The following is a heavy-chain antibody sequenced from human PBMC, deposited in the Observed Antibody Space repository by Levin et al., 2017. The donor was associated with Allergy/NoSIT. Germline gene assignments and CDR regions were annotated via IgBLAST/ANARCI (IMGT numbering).Heavy chain of an antibody. Sequence: GESLKISCAASGFTFSNYYMHWVRQAPGKGLEWVSRVYSDGTITDYADSVKGRFTISRDNARNTLYLQMISLRAEDTAVYYCARGGCSSTSCLDNWGQGILVTVSS. V-gene: IGHV3-74*01. CDR2: VYSDGTIT. CDR3: ARGGCSSTSCLDN. CDR1: GFTFSNYY. J-gene: IGHJ4*02. D-gene: IGHD2-2*01.